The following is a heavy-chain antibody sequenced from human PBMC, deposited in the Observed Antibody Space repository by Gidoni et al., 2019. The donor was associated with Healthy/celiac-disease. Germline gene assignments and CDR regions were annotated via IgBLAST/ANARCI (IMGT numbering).Heavy chain of an antibody. V-gene: IGHV5-10-1*01. CDR1: GYSFTSYW. CDR2: IDPSDSYT. CDR3: ARSTMVRGVIGYFDY. J-gene: IGHJ4*02. D-gene: IGHD3-10*01. Sequence: VQLVQSGAEVKKPGESLRISCKGSGYSFTSYWISWVRQMPGKGLEWMGRIDPSDSYTNYSPSFQGHVTISADKSISTAYRQWSSLKASDTAMYYCARSTMVRGVIGYFDYWGQGTLVTVSS.